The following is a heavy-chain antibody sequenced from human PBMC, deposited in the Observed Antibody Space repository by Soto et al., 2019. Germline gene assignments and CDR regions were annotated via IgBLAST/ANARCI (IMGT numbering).Heavy chain of an antibody. CDR1: GGSFSGYY. CDR3: ARRARGYDFWSGYYRSGLDY. CDR2: INHSGST. V-gene: IGHV4-34*01. J-gene: IGHJ4*02. D-gene: IGHD3-3*01. Sequence: SETLSLTCAVYGGSFSGYYWSWIRQPPGKGLEWIGEINHSGSTNYNPSLKSRVTISVDTSKNQFSLKLSSVTAADTAVYYCARRARGYDFWSGYYRSGLDYWGQGTLVTVS.